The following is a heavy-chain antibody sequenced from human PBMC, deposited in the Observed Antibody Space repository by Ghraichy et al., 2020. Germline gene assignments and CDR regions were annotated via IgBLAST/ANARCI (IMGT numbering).Heavy chain of an antibody. D-gene: IGHD6-13*01. CDR2: ISGSGGST. CDR3: AKDLVKRIAAAGTSH. V-gene: IGHV3-23*01. CDR1: GFTFSSYA. J-gene: IGHJ4*02. Sequence: GGSLRLSCAASGFTFSSYAMSWVRQAPGKGLEWVSAISGSGGSTYYADSVKGRFTISRDNSKNTLYLQMNSLRAEDTAVYYCAKDLVKRIAAAGTSHWGQGTLVTGSS.